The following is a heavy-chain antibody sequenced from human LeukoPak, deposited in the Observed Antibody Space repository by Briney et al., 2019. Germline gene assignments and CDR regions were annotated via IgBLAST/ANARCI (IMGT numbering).Heavy chain of an antibody. J-gene: IGHJ4*02. CDR2: ISTSGGTI. D-gene: IGHD3-22*01. CDR1: GFTFSSYS. CDR3: ARRHYDTSGHVFDY. Sequence: GGSLRLFCAASGFTFSSYSMNWVRQAPGKGLEWVSYISTSGGTIYYADSVKGRFTISRDNAMNSLYLQMNSLRAEDTALYYCARRHYDTSGHVFDYWGQGTLVTVSS. V-gene: IGHV3-48*01.